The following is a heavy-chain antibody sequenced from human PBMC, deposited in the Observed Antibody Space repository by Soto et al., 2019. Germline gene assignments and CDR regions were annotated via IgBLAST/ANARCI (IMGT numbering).Heavy chain of an antibody. D-gene: IGHD2-15*01. CDR1: GGTFSSYA. V-gene: IGHV1-69*13. CDR3: AISFGVVAATNYYYGMDV. CDR2: IIPIFGTA. Sequence: SVKVSCKASGGTFSSYAISWVRQAPGQGLEWMGGIIPIFGTANYAQKFQGRVTITADESTSTAYMELSSLRSEDTAVYYCAISFGVVAATNYYYGMDVWGQGTTVTVSS. J-gene: IGHJ6*02.